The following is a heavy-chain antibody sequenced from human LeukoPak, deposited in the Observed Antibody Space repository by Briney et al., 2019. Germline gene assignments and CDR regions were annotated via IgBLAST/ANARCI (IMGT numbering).Heavy chain of an antibody. J-gene: IGHJ5*02. Sequence: PSETLPLTCIVSGDSISESGWSWGWIRQPPGKGLEWIGTMPYDENVADRGIPSYNPSLKRRVSISADTSKNQLSLKVNSVTAADTASYYCARLALTGVGGRGWFDAWGQGILVIVSS. CDR1: GDSISESGWS. CDR3: ARLALTGVGGRGWFDA. CDR2: MPYDENVADRGIP. V-gene: IGHV4-39*01. D-gene: IGHD3-3*01.